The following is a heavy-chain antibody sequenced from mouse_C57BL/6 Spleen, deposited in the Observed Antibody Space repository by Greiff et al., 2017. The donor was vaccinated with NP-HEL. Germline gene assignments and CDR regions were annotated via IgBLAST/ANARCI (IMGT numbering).Heavy chain of an antibody. CDR2: INPNNGGT. CDR1: GYTFTDYN. J-gene: IGHJ4*01. D-gene: IGHD4-1*01. CDR3: ARANWDPSYAMDY. Sequence: EVQLQQSGPELVKPGASVKMSCKASGYTFTDYNMHWVKQSHGKSLEWIGYINPNNGGTSYNQKFKGKATLTVNKSSSTAYMELRSLTSEDSAVYYCARANWDPSYAMDYWGQGTSVTVSS. V-gene: IGHV1-22*01.